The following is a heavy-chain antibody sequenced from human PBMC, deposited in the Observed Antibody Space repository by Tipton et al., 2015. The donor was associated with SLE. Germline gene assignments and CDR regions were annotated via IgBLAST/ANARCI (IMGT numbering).Heavy chain of an antibody. Sequence: GSLRLSCAASGFTVSSNYMSWVRQAPGKGLEWVSVIYSGGSTYYADSVKGRFTISRDNSKNTLYLQMNSLRAEDTAVYYCARGAGSMEIAAAGTGFDYWGQGTLVTVSS. CDR3: ARGAGSMEIAAAGTGFDY. D-gene: IGHD6-13*01. V-gene: IGHV3-66*01. J-gene: IGHJ4*02. CDR1: GFTVSSNY. CDR2: IYSGGST.